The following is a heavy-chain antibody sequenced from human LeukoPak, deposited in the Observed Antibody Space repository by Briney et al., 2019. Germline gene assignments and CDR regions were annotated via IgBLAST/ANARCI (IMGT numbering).Heavy chain of an antibody. CDR3: AKDMYYDSSGHYLGSFDI. CDR1: GFTLDDYA. D-gene: IGHD3-22*01. V-gene: IGHV3-9*01. Sequence: PGGSLRLSCAASGFTLDDYAMHWVRQAPGKGLEWVSGISWNSGSIGYADSVKGRFTIPRDNAKNSLYLQMNSLRAEDTALYYRAKDMYYDSSGHYLGSFDIWGQGTMVTVSS. J-gene: IGHJ3*02. CDR2: ISWNSGSI.